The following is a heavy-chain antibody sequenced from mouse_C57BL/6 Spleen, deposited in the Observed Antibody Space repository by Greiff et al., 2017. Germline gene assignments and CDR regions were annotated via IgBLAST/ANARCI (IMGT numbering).Heavy chain of an antibody. CDR1: GSAFSSYW. J-gene: IGHJ1*03. D-gene: IGHD1-1*01. CDR2: IYPGDGDT. Sequence: QVQLKESGAELVKPGASVKISCKASGSAFSSYWMNWVKQRPGKGLEWIGQIYPGDGDTNYNGKFKGKATLTADKSSSTAYMQLSSLTSEDSAVYFCARPHYYGSSYWYFDVWGTGTTVTVSS. CDR3: ARPHYYGSSYWYFDV. V-gene: IGHV1-80*01.